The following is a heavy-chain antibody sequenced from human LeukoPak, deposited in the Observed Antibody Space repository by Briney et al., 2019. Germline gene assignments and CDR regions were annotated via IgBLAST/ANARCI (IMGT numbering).Heavy chain of an antibody. J-gene: IGHJ4*02. Sequence: PGGSLRLSCAASGFTFDDYAMHWVRQAPGKGLEWVSAISGSGGSTYYADSVKGRFTISRDNSKNTLYLQMNSLRAEDTAVYYCARGGRDGYIRYWGQGTLVTVSS. V-gene: IGHV3-23*01. CDR3: ARGGRDGYIRY. D-gene: IGHD5-24*01. CDR2: ISGSGGST. CDR1: GFTFDDYA.